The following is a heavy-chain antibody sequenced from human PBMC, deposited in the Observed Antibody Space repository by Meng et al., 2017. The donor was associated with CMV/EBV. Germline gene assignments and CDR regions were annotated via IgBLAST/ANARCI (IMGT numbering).Heavy chain of an antibody. D-gene: IGHD3-3*01. J-gene: IGHJ4*02. CDR3: ARAEVGVVLAPGDY. V-gene: IGHV3-30-3*01. CDR1: GFTFSSYA. CDR2: ISYDGSNK. Sequence: QGKLVESGGGVVQPGRSLRLSCAASGFTFSSYAMHWVRQAPGKGLEWVAVISYDGSNKYYADSVKGRFTISRDNSKNTLYLQMNSLRAEDTAVYYCARAEVGVVLAPGDYWGQGTLVTVSS.